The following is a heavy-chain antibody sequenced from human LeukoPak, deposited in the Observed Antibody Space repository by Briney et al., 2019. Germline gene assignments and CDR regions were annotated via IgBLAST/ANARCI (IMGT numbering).Heavy chain of an antibody. J-gene: IGHJ4*02. CDR2: IIPIFGTA. CDR1: GGTFSSYA. Sequence: ASVKVSCKASGGTFSSYAISWVRQAPGQGLEWMGGIIPIFGTANYAQKFQGRVTMTEDTSTDTAYMELRSLRSDDTAVYYCARGLPEAFSEYGSGTLRYWGQGTLVTVSS. V-gene: IGHV1-69*06. CDR3: ARGLPEAFSEYGSGTLRY. D-gene: IGHD3-10*01.